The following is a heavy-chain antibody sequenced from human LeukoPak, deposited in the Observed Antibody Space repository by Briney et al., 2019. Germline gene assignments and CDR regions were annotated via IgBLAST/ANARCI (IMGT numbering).Heavy chain of an antibody. J-gene: IGHJ4*02. Sequence: SETLSLTCTVSGGSISSYYWSWIRQPPGKGLEWIGYIYYSGSTNYNPSLKSRVTISVDTSKNQFSLKLSSVTAADTAVYYCAGAFYYESSGYHQYYFDYWGQGPLVTVPS. CDR2: IYYSGST. CDR3: AGAFYYESSGYHQYYFDY. D-gene: IGHD3-22*01. CDR1: GGSISSYY. V-gene: IGHV4-59*08.